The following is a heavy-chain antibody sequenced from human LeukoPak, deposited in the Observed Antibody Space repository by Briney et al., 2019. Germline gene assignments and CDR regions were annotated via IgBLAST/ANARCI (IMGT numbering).Heavy chain of an antibody. V-gene: IGHV1-2*02. J-gene: IGHJ4*02. CDR3: ARGDPHPYYYDSSGYYCY. CDR2: INPNSGGT. Sequence: ASVKVSCKASGYTFTGYYMHWVRQAPGQGLEWMGWINPNSGGTNYAQKFQGRVTMTRDTSISTAYMELSRLRSDDTAVYYCARGDPHPYYYDSSGYYCYWGQGTLVTVSS. D-gene: IGHD3-22*01. CDR1: GYTFTGYY.